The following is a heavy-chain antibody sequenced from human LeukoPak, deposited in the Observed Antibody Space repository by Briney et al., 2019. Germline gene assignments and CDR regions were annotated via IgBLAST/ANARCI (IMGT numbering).Heavy chain of an antibody. CDR1: NGSISSGGYY. J-gene: IGHJ4*02. CDR2: IYTSGST. D-gene: IGHD5-18*01. Sequence: TSQTLSLTCTVSNGSISSGGYYWSWIRQPAGKGLDWIGRIYTSGSTNYNPSLKGRVSISLDTSKSQFSLRLRSVTAADTAMYYCARYTYGVSFDYWGQGTLVTVSS. V-gene: IGHV4-61*02. CDR3: ARYTYGVSFDY.